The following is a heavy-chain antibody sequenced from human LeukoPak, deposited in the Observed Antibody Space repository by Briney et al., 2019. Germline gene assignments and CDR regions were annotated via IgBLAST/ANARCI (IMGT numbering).Heavy chain of an antibody. V-gene: IGHV3-53*01. D-gene: IGHD3-16*01. CDR1: EFSVGRNY. CDR3: AKTLWGLTLLSSDY. J-gene: IGHJ4*02. CDR2: IYSGGST. Sequence: GGSLRLSCAASEFSVGRNYMTWVRQAPGKGLEWVSLIYSGGSTYYADSVKGRFTISRDNSKNTLYLHMNSLRLEDTAVYWCAKTLWGLTLLSSDYWGQGTLVTVSS.